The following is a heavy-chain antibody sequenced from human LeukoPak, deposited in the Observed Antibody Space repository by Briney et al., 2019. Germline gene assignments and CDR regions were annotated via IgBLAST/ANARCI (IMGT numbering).Heavy chain of an antibody. V-gene: IGHV4-59*01. CDR1: GGSISSYY. CDR3: ARGLLSYGYYYFDY. Sequence: SETLSLTCTVYGGSISSYYWSWIRQPPGKGLEWIGYIYYSGSTNYNPSLKSRVTISVDTSKNQFSLKLSSVTAADTAVYYCARGLLSYGYYYFDYWGQGTLVTVSS. J-gene: IGHJ4*02. D-gene: IGHD5-18*01. CDR2: IYYSGST.